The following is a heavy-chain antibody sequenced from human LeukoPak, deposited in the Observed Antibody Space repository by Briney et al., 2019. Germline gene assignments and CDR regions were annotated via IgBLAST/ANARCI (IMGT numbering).Heavy chain of an antibody. V-gene: IGHV4-4*02. CDR1: GGSISSSNW. J-gene: IGHJ4*02. CDR3: ARSYFGSGTFNGFDY. CDR2: ISHSGSI. Sequence: SETLSLTCVVSGGSISSSNWWSWVRQPPGKGLECIGEISHSGSINYNPSLKSRVTISLDKSRNQFSLNLNSVSAADTAVYYCARSYFGSGTFNGFDYWGQGTLVTVSS. D-gene: IGHD3-10*01.